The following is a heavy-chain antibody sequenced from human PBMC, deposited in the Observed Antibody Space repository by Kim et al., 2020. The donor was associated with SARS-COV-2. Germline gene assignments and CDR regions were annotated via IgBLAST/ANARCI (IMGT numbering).Heavy chain of an antibody. V-gene: IGHV1-8*01. CDR2: MNPNSGNT. J-gene: IGHJ6*02. CDR3: ARLPHSSSWYNYYGMDV. D-gene: IGHD6-13*01. CDR1: GYTFTSYD. Sequence: ASVKVSCKASGYTFTSYDINWVRQATGQGLEWMGWMNPNSGNTGYAQKFQGRVTMTRNTSISTAYMELSSLRSEDTAVYYCARLPHSSSWYNYYGMDVWGQGTTVTVSS.